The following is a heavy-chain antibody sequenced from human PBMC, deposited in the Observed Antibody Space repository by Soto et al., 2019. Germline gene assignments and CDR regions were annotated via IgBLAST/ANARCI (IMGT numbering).Heavy chain of an antibody. J-gene: IGHJ5*02. V-gene: IGHV4-34*01. Sequence: QVQLQQWGAGLLKPSETLSLTCAVHGGSFSGYYWSWIRQPPGKGLEWIGEINHSGSTNYNPSLKSRVTISVDTSNNQFSLKLSSVTAADTAVYYCARDPGGSTSSNNWFDPWGQGTLVTVSS. CDR3: ARDPGGSTSSNNWFDP. D-gene: IGHD2-2*01. CDR2: INHSGST. CDR1: GGSFSGYY.